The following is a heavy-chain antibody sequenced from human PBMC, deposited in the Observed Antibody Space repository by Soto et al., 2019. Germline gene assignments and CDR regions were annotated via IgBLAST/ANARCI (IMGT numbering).Heavy chain of an antibody. CDR1: GGSISSGGYS. J-gene: IGHJ4*02. V-gene: IGHV4-30-2*01. CDR2: IYHSGST. D-gene: IGHD4-17*01. CDR3: ARSQTTVTSYEY. Sequence: PSETLSLTCAVSGGSISSGGYSWSWIRQPPGKGLEWIGYIYHSGSTYYNPSLKSRVTISVDRSKNQFSLKLSSVTAADTAVYYCARSQTTVTSYEYWGQGTLVTVSS.